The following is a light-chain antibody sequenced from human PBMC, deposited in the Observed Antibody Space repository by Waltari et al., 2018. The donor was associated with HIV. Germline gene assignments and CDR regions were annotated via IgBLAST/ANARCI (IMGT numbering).Light chain of an antibody. J-gene: IGKJ1*01. Sequence: DIQMTQSPSFLSASVGDRVTITCRASQSISTYLNWYQQQPGKAPKVLINASSSLQSGVPAMFSGRGAWTDFTLTISSLQPEDFATYYCQQSYSTPPWTFGQGTKVEIK. V-gene: IGKV1-39*01. CDR1: QSISTY. CDR3: QQSYSTPPWT. CDR2: ASS.